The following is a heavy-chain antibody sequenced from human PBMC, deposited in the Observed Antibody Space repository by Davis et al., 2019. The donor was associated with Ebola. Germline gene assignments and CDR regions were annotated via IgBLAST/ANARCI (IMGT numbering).Heavy chain of an antibody. CDR3: ARGHSYGSMVYGMDV. D-gene: IGHD5-18*01. V-gene: IGHV4-4*02. CDR1: GGSISSSNW. J-gene: IGHJ6*02. CDR2: IYHSGST. Sequence: MPSETLSLTCAVSGGSISSSNWWSWVRQPPGKGLEWIGEIYHSGSTNYNPSLKSRVTISVDTSKNQFSLKVSSVTAADTAVYYCARGHSYGSMVYGMDVWGQGTTVTVSS.